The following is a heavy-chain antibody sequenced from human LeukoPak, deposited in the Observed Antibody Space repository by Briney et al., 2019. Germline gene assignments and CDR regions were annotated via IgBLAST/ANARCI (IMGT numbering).Heavy chain of an antibody. CDR1: GFTFSSYA. CDR3: AKDPGSYYNGREYFDY. Sequence: GGSLRLSCAASGFTFSSYAMSWVRQAPGKGLEWVSLINDSGGNTYYADSVKGRFTISRDNSKNTLFLQMSSLRAEDTAVYYCAKDPGSYYNGREYFDYWGQGTLVTVSS. J-gene: IGHJ4*02. CDR2: INDSGGNT. V-gene: IGHV3-23*01. D-gene: IGHD3-10*01.